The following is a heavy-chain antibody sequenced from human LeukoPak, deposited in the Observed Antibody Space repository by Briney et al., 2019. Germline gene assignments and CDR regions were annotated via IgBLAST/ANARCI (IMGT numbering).Heavy chain of an antibody. CDR1: GGPINGYY. D-gene: IGHD3-3*01. J-gene: IGHJ4*02. V-gene: IGHV4-4*07. CDR3: ARLTARFYDF. Sequence: SETLSLTCTVSGGPINGYYSNWIRQPAGKGLEWIGRIYTSGSTNYNPSLKSRVTISVDTSKNQFSLKLSSVTAADTAVYYCARLTARFYDFWSQGTLVTVSS. CDR2: IYTSGST.